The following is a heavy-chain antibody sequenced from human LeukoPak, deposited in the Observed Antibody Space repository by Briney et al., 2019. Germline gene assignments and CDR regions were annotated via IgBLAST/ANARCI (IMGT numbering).Heavy chain of an antibody. Sequence: SETLSLTCAVSGGSFSIYYWTWIRQPAGKGLEWIGHIFTSGNTNYNPSLKSRVTMSVDTSKNQFSLKLSSVTAADTAVYYCATERLSLSHFDYWGQGTLVTVSS. V-gene: IGHV4-4*07. CDR2: IFTSGNT. J-gene: IGHJ4*02. CDR3: ATERLSLSHFDY. CDR1: GGSFSIYY. D-gene: IGHD2/OR15-2a*01.